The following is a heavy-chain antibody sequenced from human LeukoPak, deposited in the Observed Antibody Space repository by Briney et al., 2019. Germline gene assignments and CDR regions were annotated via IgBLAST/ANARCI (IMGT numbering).Heavy chain of an antibody. Sequence: GGSLRLSCAASGFTFSSYGMHWVRQAPGKGLEWVAVISYDGSQKYYADSVKGRFTISRDNSKNSLYLQMNSLRAEDTAVYYCAKDVPTAYFDYWGQGTLVTVSS. D-gene: IGHD2-2*01. CDR3: AKDVPTAYFDY. CDR1: GFTFSSYG. CDR2: ISYDGSQK. J-gene: IGHJ4*02. V-gene: IGHV3-30*18.